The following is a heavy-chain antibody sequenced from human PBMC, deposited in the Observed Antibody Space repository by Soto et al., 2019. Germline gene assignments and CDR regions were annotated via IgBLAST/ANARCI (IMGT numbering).Heavy chain of an antibody. J-gene: IGHJ4*02. V-gene: IGHV1-69*13. CDR3: AREVGATSSVFDY. Sequence: SVKVSCKASGGTFSSYAISWVRQAPGQGLEWMGGIIPIFGTANYAQKFQGRFTITADESTSTAYMELSSLRFEDTAVYYCAREVGATSSVFDYWGQGTLVTVSS. D-gene: IGHD1-26*01. CDR2: IIPIFGTA. CDR1: GGTFSSYA.